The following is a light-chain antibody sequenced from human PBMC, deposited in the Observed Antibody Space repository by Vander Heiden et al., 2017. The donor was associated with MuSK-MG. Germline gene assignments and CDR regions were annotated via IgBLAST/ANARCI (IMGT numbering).Light chain of an antibody. CDR3: QAYDSGLSGAV. CDR2: GNS. CDR1: SSNIGAGVD. V-gene: IGLV1-40*01. Sequence: SLLPQPPSVSGAPRPRVATSGTGTSSNIGAGVDVHWYQQLPGTAPKLLIYGNSNRPSGVPDRFSGSKSGTSASLAITELQAEDEADYYCQAYDSGLSGAVFGGGTKLTVL. J-gene: IGLJ3*02.